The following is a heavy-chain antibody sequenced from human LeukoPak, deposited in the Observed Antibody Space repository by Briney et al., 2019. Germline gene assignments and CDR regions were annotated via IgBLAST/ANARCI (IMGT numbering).Heavy chain of an antibody. CDR1: GDTFTGYY. D-gene: IGHD3-10*01. V-gene: IGHV1-2*02. Sequence: VAAVKVSCKASGDTFTGYYIHWGRQAPGQGAGWRGWINPHSGATNYAQKFQGRVTMTRDTSISTAFMELSSLRSDDTAMYYCSRDLLMYYSGSGESTWGQGTQVTVSS. CDR2: INPHSGAT. J-gene: IGHJ5*02. CDR3: SRDLLMYYSGSGEST.